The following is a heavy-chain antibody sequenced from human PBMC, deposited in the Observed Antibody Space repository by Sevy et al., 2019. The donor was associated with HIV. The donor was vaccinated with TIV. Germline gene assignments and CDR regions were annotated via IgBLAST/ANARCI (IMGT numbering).Heavy chain of an antibody. V-gene: IGHV3-23*01. J-gene: IGHJ4*02. CDR3: ARKYDSSGCFDY. Sequence: GESLKISCAASGFTFSNYAMNWVRQAPGKGLEWVSGISGSGGSGDKTNYADSVKGRFTISRDDSKNSLYLQLNSLRAEDTAIYYCARKYDSSGCFDYWGQGTLVTVSS. CDR1: GFTFSNYA. CDR2: ISGSGGSGDKT. D-gene: IGHD3-22*01.